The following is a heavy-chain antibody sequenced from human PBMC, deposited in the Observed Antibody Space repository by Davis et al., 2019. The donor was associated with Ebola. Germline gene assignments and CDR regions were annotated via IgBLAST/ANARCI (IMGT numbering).Heavy chain of an antibody. J-gene: IGHJ3*02. CDR2: INPITGGT. CDR3: AREGGRYYDSSGYVFDI. CDR1: GYRFTSYY. D-gene: IGHD3-22*01. V-gene: IGHV1-46*01. Sequence: ASVKVSCKASGYRFTSYYMHWVRHAPGQGLEWMGIINPITGGTSYAQNFQVRVNMTRDTSTSTVYMGLSSLRSEDTAVYYCAREGGRYYDSSGYVFDIWGQGTMVKVSS.